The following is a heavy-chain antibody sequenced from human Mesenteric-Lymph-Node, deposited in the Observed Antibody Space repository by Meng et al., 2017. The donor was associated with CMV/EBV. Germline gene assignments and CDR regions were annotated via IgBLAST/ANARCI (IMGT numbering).Heavy chain of an antibody. CDR1: GGSISSSSYY. D-gene: IGHD3-10*01. J-gene: IGHJ4*02. CDR2: IYYSGST. V-gene: IGHV4-39*07. Sequence: SETLSLTCTVSGGSISSSSYYWGWVRQPPGKGLEWIGSIYYSGSTYYNPSLKSRVTISVDTSKNQFSLKLSSVTAADTAVYYCAREERLRGVNYWGQGTLVTVSS. CDR3: AREERLRGVNY.